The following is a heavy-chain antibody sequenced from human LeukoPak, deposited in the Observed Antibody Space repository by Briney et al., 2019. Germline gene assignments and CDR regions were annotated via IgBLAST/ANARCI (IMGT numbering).Heavy chain of an antibody. CDR2: INPNSGGT. CDR3: ARGQGGSYYFDY. Sequence: ASVKVSCKASGYTFTGYYMHWVRQAPGRGLEWMGWINPNSGGTNYAQKFQGRVTMTRDTSISTAYMELSRLRSDDTAVYYCARGQGGSYYFDYWGQGTLVTVSS. D-gene: IGHD1-26*01. V-gene: IGHV1-2*02. CDR1: GYTFTGYY. J-gene: IGHJ4*02.